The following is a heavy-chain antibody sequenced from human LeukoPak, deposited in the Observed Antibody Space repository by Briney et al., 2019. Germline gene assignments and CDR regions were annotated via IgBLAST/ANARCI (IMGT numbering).Heavy chain of an antibody. CDR1: GYTFTSYD. CDR3: ARDRAIAAAGVDY. D-gene: IGHD6-13*01. V-gene: IGHV1-8*01. Sequence: ASVKVSCKASGYTFTSYDINWVRQATGQGLEWMGWMNPNSGNTGYAQKFQGRVTMTRNTSISTAYMELSSLRSDDTAVYYCARDRAIAAAGVDYWGQGTLVTVSS. CDR2: MNPNSGNT. J-gene: IGHJ4*02.